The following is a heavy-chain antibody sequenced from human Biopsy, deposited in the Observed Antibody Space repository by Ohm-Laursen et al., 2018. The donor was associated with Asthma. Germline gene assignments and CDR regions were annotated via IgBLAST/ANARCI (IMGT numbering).Heavy chain of an antibody. V-gene: IGHV2-70*04. CDR3: TRHNDY. J-gene: IGHJ4*02. Sequence: TQTLTLTCSFSGFSLSSSGAIVNWIRPPPVKALEWLARIDWEEDKLYSTSLRTRLTITKGSSEDHVVLTMNNMGPVDPATYYCTRHNDYWGPGILVTVSS. CDR2: IDWEEDK. CDR1: GFSLSSSGAI. D-gene: IGHD1-14*01.